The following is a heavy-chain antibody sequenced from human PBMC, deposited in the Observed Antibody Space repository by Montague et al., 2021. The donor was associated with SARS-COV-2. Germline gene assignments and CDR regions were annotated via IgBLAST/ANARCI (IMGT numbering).Heavy chain of an antibody. J-gene: IGHJ6*03. V-gene: IGHV4-39*01. CDR1: GGSISSSSYY. CDR3: ASQYWGVYDWKQQLIAINCYYYCSDV. CDR2: IYYSGST. Sequence: SETLSLTCTVSGGSISSSSYYWGWIRQPPGKGLEWIGSIYYSGSTYYNPSLKSRVTITVDTSKNQFSLKLSSVTAADTAVYYCASQYWGVYDWKQQLIAINCYYYCSDVWGKGTTVTVSS. D-gene: IGHD6-13*01.